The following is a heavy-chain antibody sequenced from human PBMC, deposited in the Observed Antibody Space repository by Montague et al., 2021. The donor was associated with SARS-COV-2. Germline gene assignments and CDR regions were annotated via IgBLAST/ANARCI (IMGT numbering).Heavy chain of an antibody. CDR1: GGSFSGYY. J-gene: IGHJ4*02. CDR2: INHSGTA. Sequence: SETLSLTCAVYGGSFSGYYWTWIRQYPGKGLEWIAEINHSGTANYNFNPSLRSRVTISVDPSKSQFSLKLSSVTAADTGVYYCARWDPQTLTLIGMRGKSASDYWGQGTLVTGSS. CDR3: ARWDPQTLTLIGMRGKSASDY. D-gene: IGHD4-23*01. V-gene: IGHV4-34*01.